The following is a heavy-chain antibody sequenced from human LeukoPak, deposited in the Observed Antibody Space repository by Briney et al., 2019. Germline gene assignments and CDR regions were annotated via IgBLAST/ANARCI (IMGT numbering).Heavy chain of an antibody. CDR3: AGYYGSGSYLGFDY. V-gene: IGHV4-39*01. Sequence: SETLSLTCTVSGGSISSSSYYWGWIRQPPGKGLEWIGSIYYSGSTYYNPSLKSRATISVDTSKNQFSLKLSSVTAADTAVYYCAGYYGSGSYLGFDYWGQGTLVTVSS. CDR1: GGSISSSSYY. J-gene: IGHJ4*02. CDR2: IYYSGST. D-gene: IGHD3-10*01.